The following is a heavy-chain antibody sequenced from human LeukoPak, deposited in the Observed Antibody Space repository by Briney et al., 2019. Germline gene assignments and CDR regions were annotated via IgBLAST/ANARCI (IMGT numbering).Heavy chain of an antibody. Sequence: ASVKVSCKASGYTFTSYDINWVRQATGQGLEWMGWMNPNSGNTGYAQKFQGRVTMTRNTSISTAYMELSSLRSEDTAVYYCARGAGYSSGWYSSYYYYYYMDVWGKGTTVTVSS. D-gene: IGHD6-19*01. CDR3: ARGAGYSSGWYSSYYYYYYMDV. J-gene: IGHJ6*03. V-gene: IGHV1-8*01. CDR1: GYTFTSYD. CDR2: MNPNSGNT.